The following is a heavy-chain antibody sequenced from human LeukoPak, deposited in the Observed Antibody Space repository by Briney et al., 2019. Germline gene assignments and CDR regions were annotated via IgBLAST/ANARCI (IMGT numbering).Heavy chain of an antibody. CDR2: IYYSGST. J-gene: IGHJ4*02. CDR3: ARVTGYVMEDYFDY. CDR1: GGSISTYY. D-gene: IGHD6-13*01. V-gene: IGHV4-59*01. Sequence: SETLSLTCTVSGGSISTYYWSWIRQPPGKGLEWIGYIYYSGSTNYNPSLKSRVTISVDTSKNQFSLRLSSVTAADTAVYYCARVTGYVMEDYFDYWGQGTLVTVSS.